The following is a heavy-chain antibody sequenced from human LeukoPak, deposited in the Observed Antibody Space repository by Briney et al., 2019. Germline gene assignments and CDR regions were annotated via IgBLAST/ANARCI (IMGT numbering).Heavy chain of an antibody. V-gene: IGHV3-53*01. Sequence: GGSLRLSCAASGFTVSSNYMSWVRQAPGKGLEWVSVIYSGGSTYYADSVKGRFTISRDNSKNTLYLQMNSLRAEDTAVYYCAKAHRRWLVLDYWGQGTLVTVSS. CDR2: IYSGGST. CDR1: GFTVSSNY. CDR3: AKAHRRWLVLDY. J-gene: IGHJ4*02. D-gene: IGHD6-19*01.